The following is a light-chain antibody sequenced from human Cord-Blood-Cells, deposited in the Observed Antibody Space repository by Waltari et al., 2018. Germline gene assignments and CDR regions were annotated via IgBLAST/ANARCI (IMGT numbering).Light chain of an antibody. CDR3: QQYGSSPYS. J-gene: IGKJ2*03. CDR2: GAS. V-gene: IGKV3-20*01. CDR1: QSASRSY. Sequence: EIVFTQSPGPLSLSPGERATPSCRASQSASRSYLAWYQQKPGKAPRLLIYGASSRATGIPDRFIGSESGTDFTLTNSSLEPEDFAVYYCQQYGSSPYSFGQGTKLEIK.